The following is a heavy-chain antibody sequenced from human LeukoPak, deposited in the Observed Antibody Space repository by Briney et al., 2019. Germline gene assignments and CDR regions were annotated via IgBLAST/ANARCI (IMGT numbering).Heavy chain of an antibody. V-gene: IGHV3-9*01. CDR1: GFTFDDYA. J-gene: IGHJ4*02. Sequence: GGSLRLSCAASGFTFDDYAMHWVRQAPGKGLEWVSGISWSSGSIGYADSVKGRFTISRDNAKNSLYLQMNSLRAEDTALYYCVRGFGSRGFDYWGQGTLVTVSS. CDR3: VRGFGSRGFDY. D-gene: IGHD3-10*01. CDR2: ISWSSGSI.